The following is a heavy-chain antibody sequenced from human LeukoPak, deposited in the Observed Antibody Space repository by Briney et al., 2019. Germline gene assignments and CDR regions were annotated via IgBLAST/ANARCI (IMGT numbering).Heavy chain of an antibody. J-gene: IGHJ4*02. CDR2: IYPGDSDT. D-gene: IGHD4-11*01. Sequence: GESLKISCQASGCIFDKYWIGWVRQMPGKGLEWMGIIYPGDSDTKYGPPFQGQVTISVDKSINTVYLQWIRLKASDTAMYFCARRFGERLYSNNDAFDSWGQGTLVTVSS. V-gene: IGHV5-51*01. CDR3: ARRFGERLYSNNDAFDS. CDR1: GCIFDKYW.